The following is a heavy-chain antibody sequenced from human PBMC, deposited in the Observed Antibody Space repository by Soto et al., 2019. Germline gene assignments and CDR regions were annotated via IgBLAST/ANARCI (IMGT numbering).Heavy chain of an antibody. CDR2: INHSGST. J-gene: IGHJ6*01. Sequence: PSETLSLTCAVYGGSFSGYYWSWIRQPPGKGLEWIGEINHSGSTNYNPSLKSRVTISVDTSKNQFSLKLSSVTAADTAVYYCAQSTTETITDYYYCYGMDVWGHGTTV. CDR1: GGSFSGYY. CDR3: AQSTTETITDYYYCYGMDV. D-gene: IGHD4-17*01. V-gene: IGHV4-34*01.